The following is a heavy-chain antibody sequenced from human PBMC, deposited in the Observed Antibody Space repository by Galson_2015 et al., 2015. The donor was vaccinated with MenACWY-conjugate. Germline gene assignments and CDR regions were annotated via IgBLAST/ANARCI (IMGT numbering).Heavy chain of an antibody. Sequence: QSGAEVKKPGESLQISCKGSGYTFTNYWIAWVRQMPGKGLEWVGFINPADSNVRYSPSFHGQVTIPADESISTAYLQWSSLQASDTAMYYCARHPPGGRGMDVWGQGTTVTVSS. CDR1: GYTFTNYW. J-gene: IGHJ6*02. V-gene: IGHV5-51*01. D-gene: IGHD1-26*01. CDR3: ARHPPGGRGMDV. CDR2: INPADSNV.